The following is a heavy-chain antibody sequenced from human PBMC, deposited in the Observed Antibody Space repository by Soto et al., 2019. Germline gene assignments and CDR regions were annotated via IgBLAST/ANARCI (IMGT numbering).Heavy chain of an antibody. V-gene: IGHV4-59*01. Sequence: SETLSLTCTVSGGSISSYYWSWIRQPPGKGLEWIGYIYYSGSTNYNPSLKSRVTISVDTSKNQFSLKLSSVTAADTAVYYCARDSIAARPGLPYYYYYMDVWGKGTTVTVSS. D-gene: IGHD6-6*01. CDR3: ARDSIAARPGLPYYYYYMDV. J-gene: IGHJ6*03. CDR2: IYYSGST. CDR1: GGSISSYY.